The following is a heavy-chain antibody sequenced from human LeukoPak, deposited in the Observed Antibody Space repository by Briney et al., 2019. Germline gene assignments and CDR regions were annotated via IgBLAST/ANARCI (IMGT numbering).Heavy chain of an antibody. J-gene: IGHJ3*01. Sequence: PGRSLRLSCAATGFSFRSYWMNWVRQAPGKGLEWLAIIKQDGSEKHYKGSVEGRFTISRDNAKNSLHLQMNSLRAEDTANYYCARRARDFGDSHAFDVWGQGTMVTVSS. CDR3: ARRARDFGDSHAFDV. V-gene: IGHV3-7*03. CDR2: IKQDGSEK. D-gene: IGHD4-17*01. CDR1: GFSFRSYW.